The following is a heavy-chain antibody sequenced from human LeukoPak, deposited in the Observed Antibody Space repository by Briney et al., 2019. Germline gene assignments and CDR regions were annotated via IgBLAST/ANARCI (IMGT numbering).Heavy chain of an antibody. V-gene: IGHV3-21*01. D-gene: IGHD6-13*01. CDR1: GFTFSTYN. CDR3: ARSKGAAAVRSEGNDY. Sequence: PGGSLRPSCAASGFTFSTYNMNWVRQAPGKGLEWVSSISSSSSYIYYADSVKGRFTISRDNSKNTLYLQMNSLRAEDTAVYYCARSKGAAAVRSEGNDYWGQGTLVTVSS. J-gene: IGHJ4*02. CDR2: ISSSSSYI.